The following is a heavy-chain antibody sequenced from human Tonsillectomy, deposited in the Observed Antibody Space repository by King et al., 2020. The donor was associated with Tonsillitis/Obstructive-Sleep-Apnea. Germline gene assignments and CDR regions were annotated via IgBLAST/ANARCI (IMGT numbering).Heavy chain of an antibody. CDR2: INHSGST. J-gene: IGHJ4*02. V-gene: IGHV4-34*01. Sequence: VQLQQWGAGLLKPSETLSLTCAVYGGSFSGYYWSWIRQPPGKGLEWIGEINHSGSTNYNPSLKSRVTISVDTSKNQFSLKLSSVTAADTAVYYCARVVVPAAILFAYWGQGTLVTVSS. CDR3: ARVVVPAAILFAY. D-gene: IGHD2-2*01. CDR1: GGSFSGYY.